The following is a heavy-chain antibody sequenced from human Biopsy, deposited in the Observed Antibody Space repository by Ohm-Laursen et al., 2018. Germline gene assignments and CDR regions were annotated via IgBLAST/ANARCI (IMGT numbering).Heavy chain of an antibody. CDR2: IWYDGSNK. D-gene: IGHD4-11*01. CDR1: GFTFSNYG. V-gene: IGHV3-33*01. J-gene: IGHJ4*02. CDR3: ARDSTINTVTTADY. Sequence: PRLSCSASGFTFSNYGMHWVRQAPGKRLEWLAVIWYDGSNKYYGDSVQGRFTISRDNSKNTVYLQMNSLRAEDTAIYYCARDSTINTVTTADYWGQGTLATVSS.